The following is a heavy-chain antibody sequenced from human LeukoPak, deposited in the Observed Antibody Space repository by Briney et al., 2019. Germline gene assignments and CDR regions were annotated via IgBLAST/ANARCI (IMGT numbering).Heavy chain of an antibody. CDR2: VYYSGST. V-gene: IGHV4-59*08. Sequence: SETLSLTCTVFGGSISSYYWTWIRQPPGKGLEWIGYVYYSGSTNYNPSLKTRLHLSVDTSKNRFSLKLSSVTAADTAVYYCASSPRLTTSWFLFDSWGHGALVTVSS. CDR3: ASSPRLTTSWFLFDS. CDR1: GGSISSYY. J-gene: IGHJ5*01. D-gene: IGHD2-2*01.